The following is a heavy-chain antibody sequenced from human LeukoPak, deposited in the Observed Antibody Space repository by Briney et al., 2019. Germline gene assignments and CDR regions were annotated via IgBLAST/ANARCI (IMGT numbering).Heavy chain of an antibody. D-gene: IGHD4-17*01. CDR1: GFTFSSYG. Sequence: PGRSLRLSCAASGFTFSSYGMHWVRQAPGKGLEWVAVIWYDGSNKYYADSVKGRFTISRDNSKNTLYLQMNSLRAEDTAVYYCARELLTVTNYYYGMDVWGQGTTVTVSS. CDR3: ARELLTVTNYYYGMDV. CDR2: IWYDGSNK. V-gene: IGHV3-33*01. J-gene: IGHJ6*02.